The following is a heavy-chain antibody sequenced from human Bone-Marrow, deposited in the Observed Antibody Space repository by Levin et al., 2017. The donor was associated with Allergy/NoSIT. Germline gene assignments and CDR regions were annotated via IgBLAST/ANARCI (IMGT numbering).Heavy chain of an antibody. D-gene: IGHD2-2*02. CDR2: IYYSGST. CDR3: ARSPPYQLLYVFYFDY. Sequence: SQTLSLTCTVSGGSISSSSYYWGWIRQPPGKGLEWIGSIYYSGSTYYNPSLKSRVTISVDTSKNQFSLKLSSVTAADTAVYYCARSPPYQLLYVFYFDYWGQGTLVTVSS. CDR1: GGSISSSSYY. V-gene: IGHV4-39*07. J-gene: IGHJ4*02.